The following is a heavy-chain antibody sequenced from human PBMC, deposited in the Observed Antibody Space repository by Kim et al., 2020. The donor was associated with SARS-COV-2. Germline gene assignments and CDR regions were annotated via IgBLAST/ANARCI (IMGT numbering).Heavy chain of an antibody. CDR1: GYTLTELS. V-gene: IGHV1-24*01. CDR2: FDPEDGET. D-gene: IGHD2-2*02. J-gene: IGHJ6*02. CDR3: ATVCSSTSCHNYYGMDV. Sequence: ASVKVSCKVSGYTLTELSMHWVRQAPGKGLEWMGGFDPEDGETIYAQKFQGRVTMTEDTSTDTAYMELSSLRSEDTAVYYCATVCSSTSCHNYYGMDVWGQGTTVTVSS.